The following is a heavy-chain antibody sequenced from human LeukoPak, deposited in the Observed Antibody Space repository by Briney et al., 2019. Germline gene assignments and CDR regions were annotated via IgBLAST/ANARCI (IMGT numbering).Heavy chain of an antibody. V-gene: IGHV4-38-2*02. CDR3: AARLGPPLVDY. D-gene: IGHD6-6*01. Sequence: SETLSLTCTVSGYSISSGYYWGWIRQPPGKGLEWIGSIHHSGSTYYNPSLKGRVTISIDTSKNQFSLKLSSVTAADTAVYYCAARLGPPLVDYWGQGTLVTVSS. CDR1: GYSISSGYY. CDR2: IHHSGST. J-gene: IGHJ4*02.